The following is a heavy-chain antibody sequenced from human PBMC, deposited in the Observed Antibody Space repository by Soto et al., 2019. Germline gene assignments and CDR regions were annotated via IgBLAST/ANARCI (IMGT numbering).Heavy chain of an antibody. D-gene: IGHD6-19*01. CDR3: ATDFSGWYGSSEYGF. J-gene: IGHJ4*02. CDR1: GFTFSSSG. CDR2: ISYDGGNK. V-gene: IGHV3-30*03. Sequence: QVQLVESGGGVVQPGRSLRLSCAASGFTFSSSGIHWVRQAPGKGLEWVAVISYDGGNKYYVDSVKGRFTISRDSSKNTLYLQMNSLRAEDTAVYYCATDFSGWYGSSEYGFWGQGTLVTVSS.